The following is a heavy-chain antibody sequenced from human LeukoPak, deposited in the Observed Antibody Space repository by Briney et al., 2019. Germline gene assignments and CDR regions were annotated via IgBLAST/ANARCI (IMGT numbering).Heavy chain of an antibody. D-gene: IGHD6-13*01. J-gene: IGHJ3*02. CDR1: GSTFSNYA. CDR2: ISGSGGST. CDR3: AKDRGQQPILDAFDI. V-gene: IGHV3-23*01. Sequence: GGSLRLSCPASGSTFSNYAMSWVRQAPGKGLEWVSAISGSGGSTYYADSVKGRFTISRGNSKNTLFLQMNSLRAEDTAVYYCAKDRGQQPILDAFDIWGQGTMVTVSS.